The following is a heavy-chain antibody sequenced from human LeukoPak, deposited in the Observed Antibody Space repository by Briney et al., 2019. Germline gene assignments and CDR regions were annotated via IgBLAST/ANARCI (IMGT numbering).Heavy chain of an antibody. CDR1: GFTFDDYG. CDR2: INWDGSST. J-gene: IGHJ6*03. Sequence: GGSVRLSCAASGFTFDDYGMTWVRQAPGKGLEWVSGINWDGSSTGYADSVKGRFTISRDNVKNSLYLQMNSLRAEDTAFYYCARSGYYYYMDVWGKGTTVTVSS. D-gene: IGHD3-10*01. CDR3: ARSGYYYYMDV. V-gene: IGHV3-20*04.